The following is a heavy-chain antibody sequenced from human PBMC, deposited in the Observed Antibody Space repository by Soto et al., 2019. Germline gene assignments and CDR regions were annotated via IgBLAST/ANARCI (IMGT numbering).Heavy chain of an antibody. V-gene: IGHV3-23*01. Sequence: EVQLLESGGGLVQPGGSLRLSCAASGFTFSSYAMSWVRQAPGKGLEWVSAISGSGGSTYYADSVKGRFTISSDNSKNTLYLQMNSLRAEDTAVYYCAKTDSSGWYFDYWGQGTLVTVSS. CDR1: GFTFSSYA. CDR2: ISGSGGST. J-gene: IGHJ4*02. CDR3: AKTDSSGWYFDY. D-gene: IGHD6-19*01.